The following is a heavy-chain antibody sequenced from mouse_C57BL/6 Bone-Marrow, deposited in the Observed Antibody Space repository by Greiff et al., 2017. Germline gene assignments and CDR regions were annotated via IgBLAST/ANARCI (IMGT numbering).Heavy chain of an antibody. CDR3: AHHYYGRGDYFDY. D-gene: IGHD1-1*01. Sequence: QVQLQQSGPELVKPGASVKISCKASGYAFSSSWMNWVKQRPGKGLEWIGRIYPGDGDTNYNEKFKGKATLTADKSSSTAYMELRSLTSEDSAVYFCAHHYYGRGDYFDYWGQGTTLTVSS. CDR1: GYAFSSSW. CDR2: IYPGDGDT. J-gene: IGHJ2*01. V-gene: IGHV1-82*01.